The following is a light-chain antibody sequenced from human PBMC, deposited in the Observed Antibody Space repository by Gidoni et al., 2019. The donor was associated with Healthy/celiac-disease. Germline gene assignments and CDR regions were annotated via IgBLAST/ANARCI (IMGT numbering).Light chain of an antibody. J-gene: IGKJ4*01. V-gene: IGKV3-20*01. CDR1: QSVSSSY. Sequence: DIVLTQSPGTLSLSPGERATLSCRASQSVSSSYLAWYQQKPGQAPRLLIYGAASRATDIPDRFSGSGSGTDFTLTISRLEPEDFAVYYCQQYSRSPLTFGGGTKVEIK. CDR3: QQYSRSPLT. CDR2: GAA.